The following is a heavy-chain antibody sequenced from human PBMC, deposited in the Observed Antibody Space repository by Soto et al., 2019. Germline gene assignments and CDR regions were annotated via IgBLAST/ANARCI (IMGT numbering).Heavy chain of an antibody. V-gene: IGHV1-8*01. D-gene: IGHD2-2*01. CDR1: GYTFTSYD. CDR2: MNPNSGNT. CDR3: ARDPSIVLVPAATYYYYYYGMDV. Sequence: GASVKVSCKASGYTFTSYDINWVRQATGQGLEWMGWMNPNSGNTGYAQKFQGRVTMTRNTSISTAYMELNSLRAEDTAVYYCARDPSIVLVPAATYYYYYYGMDVWGQGTTVTVSS. J-gene: IGHJ6*02.